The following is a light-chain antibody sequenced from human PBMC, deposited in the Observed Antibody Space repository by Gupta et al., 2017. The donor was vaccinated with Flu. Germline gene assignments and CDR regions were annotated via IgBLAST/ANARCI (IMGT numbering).Light chain of an antibody. Sequence: DVVMTQSPLSLPVTLGQPASISCRSSQSLVYSDGHTYLNWFQQRPGQSPRRLIYKVSNRDSGVPDRFSGSGSGTDFTLKISRVEAEDVGVYNCMQGTHWPRTFGPGTKVDIK. V-gene: IGKV2-30*01. CDR1: QSLVYSDGHTY. J-gene: IGKJ3*01. CDR3: MQGTHWPRT. CDR2: KVS.